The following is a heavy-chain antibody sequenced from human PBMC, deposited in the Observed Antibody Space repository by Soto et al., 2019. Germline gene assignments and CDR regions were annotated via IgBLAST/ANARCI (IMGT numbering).Heavy chain of an antibody. CDR2: IWFDGSNK. CDR3: ASSLRGVNPFDY. V-gene: IGHV3-33*01. D-gene: IGHD3-10*01. J-gene: IGHJ4*02. Sequence: LRLSCAASGFTFSSYGMHWVRQAPGKGLEWVALIWFDGSNKYYADSVKGRFTISRDNSKNTLYLQMNSLRAEDTAVYYCASSLRGVNPFDYWGQGALVTVSS. CDR1: GFTFSSYG.